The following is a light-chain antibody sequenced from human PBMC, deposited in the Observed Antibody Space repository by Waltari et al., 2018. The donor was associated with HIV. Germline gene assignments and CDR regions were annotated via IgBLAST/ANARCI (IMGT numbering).Light chain of an antibody. CDR3: QQYNNWPPVT. V-gene: IGKV3-15*01. CDR2: GAS. Sequence: EIVMTQSPATLSVSPGERATLSCRASPSVSSNLTWYQQKPGQAPSLLFYGASTRATGIPARFSGSGSGTEFTLTISSLQSEDFAVYYCQQYNNWPPVTFGQGTKVEIK. J-gene: IGKJ1*01. CDR1: PSVSSN.